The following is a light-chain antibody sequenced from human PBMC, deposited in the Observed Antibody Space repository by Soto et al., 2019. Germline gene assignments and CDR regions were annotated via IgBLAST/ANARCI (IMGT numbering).Light chain of an antibody. J-gene: IGKJ5*01. V-gene: IGKV3-15*01. CDR3: QQYNNWTVT. CDR2: GAS. Sequence: EILMTQSPATLSGSPGERATLSCTASQSVSSNLPWYQHNPGRAPSILIYGASTRPTAIPARFSGSCSGTEFTLNSSIQSYDYFAVYYYQQYNNWTVTFGQGTRLDIK. CDR1: QSVSSN.